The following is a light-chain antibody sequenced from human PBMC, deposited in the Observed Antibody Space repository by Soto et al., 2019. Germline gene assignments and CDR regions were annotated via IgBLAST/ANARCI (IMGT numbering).Light chain of an antibody. J-gene: IGKJ1*01. Sequence: ETVMTQSPATLSVSPGERATLSCRASQTVSSNLAWYQQKPGQSPRLLIYGAPTRATGIPARFSGSGSGTEFTLTIRRLEPEDFALYYCQQYGRSQTFGQGTKVEIK. CDR2: GAP. CDR3: QQYGRSQT. V-gene: IGKV3-15*01. CDR1: QTVSSN.